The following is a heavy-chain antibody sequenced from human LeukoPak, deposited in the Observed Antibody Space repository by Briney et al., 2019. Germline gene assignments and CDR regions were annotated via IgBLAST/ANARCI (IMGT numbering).Heavy chain of an antibody. Sequence: SETLSLTCTVSGGSISTYYWSWIRQPPGMGLEWIGYVYYSGSTNYNPSLKSRVTISVDTSKNQFSLKLSSVTAADTAVYYCARVGYDTSGYFDYWGQGTLVTVSS. V-gene: IGHV4-59*01. J-gene: IGHJ4*02. D-gene: IGHD3-22*01. CDR3: ARVGYDTSGYFDY. CDR1: GGSISTYY. CDR2: VYYSGST.